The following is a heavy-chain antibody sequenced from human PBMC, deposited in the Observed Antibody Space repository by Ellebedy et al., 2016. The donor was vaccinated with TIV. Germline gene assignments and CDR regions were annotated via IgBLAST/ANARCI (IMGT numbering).Heavy chain of an antibody. CDR1: GGSISSSNW. J-gene: IGHJ4*02. CDR3: ARELVAGRVFDY. Sequence: MPSETLSLTCAVSGGSISSSNWWSWVRQPPGKGLEWIGEIYHSGSTNYNPSLKSRVTISVDKSKNQFSLTLNSVTAADTAVYYCARELVAGRVFDYWGQGTLVTVSS. V-gene: IGHV4-4*02. CDR2: IYHSGST. D-gene: IGHD6-19*01.